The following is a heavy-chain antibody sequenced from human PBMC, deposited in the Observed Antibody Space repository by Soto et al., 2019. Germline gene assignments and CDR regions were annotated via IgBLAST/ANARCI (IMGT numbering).Heavy chain of an antibody. J-gene: IGHJ4*02. Sequence: SETLSLTCTVSGGSISSYYWSWIRQPPGRGLEWIGYIYYSGSTNYNPSLKSRVTISVDTSKNQFSLKLSSVTAADTAVYYCARNGVAATPFVSHSFDYWGQGTLVTVSS. D-gene: IGHD2-15*01. CDR3: ARNGVAATPFVSHSFDY. V-gene: IGHV4-59*01. CDR1: GGSISSYY. CDR2: IYYSGST.